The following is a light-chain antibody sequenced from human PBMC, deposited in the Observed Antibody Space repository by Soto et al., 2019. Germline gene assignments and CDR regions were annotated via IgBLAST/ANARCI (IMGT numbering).Light chain of an antibody. CDR2: EVS. J-gene: IGLJ1*01. Sequence: ALTQPASVSGSPGQSITISCTGTSSDVGGYNYVSWYQHHPGKAPKLMIYEVSNRPSGVSNRFSGSKSGNTASLTISGLQAEDEADYYCSSYTSSSTLYVFGTGTKVTVL. CDR3: SSYTSSSTLYV. V-gene: IGLV2-14*01. CDR1: SSDVGGYNY.